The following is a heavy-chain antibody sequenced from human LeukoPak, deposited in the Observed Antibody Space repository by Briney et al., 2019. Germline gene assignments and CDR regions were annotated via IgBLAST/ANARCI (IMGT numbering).Heavy chain of an antibody. CDR2: INPSGGST. Sequence: ASVKVSCKASGYTFTSYYMHWVREAPGQGLEWMGIINPSGGSTSYTQKFQGRVTMTRDTSTSTVYMELSSLRSEDTAVYYCARGQWLVPLDYWGQGTLVTVSS. J-gene: IGHJ4*02. D-gene: IGHD6-19*01. V-gene: IGHV1-46*01. CDR1: GYTFTSYY. CDR3: ARGQWLVPLDY.